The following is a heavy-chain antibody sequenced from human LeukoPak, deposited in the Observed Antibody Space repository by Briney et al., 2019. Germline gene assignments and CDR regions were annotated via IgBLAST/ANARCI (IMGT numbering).Heavy chain of an antibody. CDR1: GYTFTSYY. Sequence: ASVKVSCKASGYTFTSYYIHWVRQAPGQGLEWMGIINPSGGSASYAQKFQGRVTMTRDTSTTTVYMELRSLRSEDTAVYYCARERPAFPQYFDYWGQGTLVTVSS. D-gene: IGHD3-3*02. CDR3: ARERPAFPQYFDY. CDR2: INPSGGSA. V-gene: IGHV1-46*01. J-gene: IGHJ4*02.